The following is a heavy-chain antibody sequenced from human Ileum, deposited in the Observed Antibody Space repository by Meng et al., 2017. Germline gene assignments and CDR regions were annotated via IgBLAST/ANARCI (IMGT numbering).Heavy chain of an antibody. CDR1: GFTFINYA. J-gene: IGHJ4*02. CDR2: MSYDGSQK. CDR3: ARGTGSSSWSFDY. Sequence: GESLKISCATSGFTFINYAMHWVRQAPGKGLEWVALMSYDGSQKFYADSVKGRFTISRDNSKNTVYLQVNSLRAEDTAVYYCARGTGSSSWSFDYWGQGTLVTVSS. D-gene: IGHD6-13*01. V-gene: IGHV3-30*04.